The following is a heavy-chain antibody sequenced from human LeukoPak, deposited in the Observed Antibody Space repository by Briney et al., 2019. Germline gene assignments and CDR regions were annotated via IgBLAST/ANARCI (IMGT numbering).Heavy chain of an antibody. V-gene: IGHV3-30*02. CDR1: GFSFSSCG. CDR3: ARGLPNYYGMDV. CDR2: IQYDGSNK. D-gene: IGHD2-8*01. Sequence: GGSLRLSCAASGFSFSSCGMHWVRQAPGKGLEWVAFIQYDGSNKDYADSVKGRFTISRDNSKNTLYLQINSLRAEDTAIYYCARGLPNYYGMDVWGQGTTVTVSS. J-gene: IGHJ6*02.